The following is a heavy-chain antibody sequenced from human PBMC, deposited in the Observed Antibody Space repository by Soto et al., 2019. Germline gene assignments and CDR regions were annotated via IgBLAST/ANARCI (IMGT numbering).Heavy chain of an antibody. CDR1: GFTFTSSA. Sequence: SVKGSCKASGFTFTSSAVQWVRQARGQRLEWIGWIVVGSGNTNYAQKFQERVTITRDMSTSTAYMELSSLRSEDTAVYYCAAPPVEVATTSYNYYYGMDVWGQGTTVTVSS. CDR2: IVVGSGNT. J-gene: IGHJ6*02. V-gene: IGHV1-58*01. CDR3: AAPPVEVATTSYNYYYGMDV. D-gene: IGHD5-12*01.